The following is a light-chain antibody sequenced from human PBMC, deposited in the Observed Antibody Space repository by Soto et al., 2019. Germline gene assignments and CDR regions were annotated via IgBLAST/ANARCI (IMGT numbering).Light chain of an antibody. CDR1: SSDVGGYNS. J-gene: IGLJ2*01. CDR2: EVS. V-gene: IGLV2-8*01. Sequence: QSVLTQPPSASGSPGQSVTIPCTGTSSDVGGYNSVSWYQQHPGKVPKLMIYEVSKRPSGVPDCFSGSKSGNTASLTVSGLQAEDEADYYCSSYAGSNNLVFGGGTKLTVL. CDR3: SSYAGSNNLV.